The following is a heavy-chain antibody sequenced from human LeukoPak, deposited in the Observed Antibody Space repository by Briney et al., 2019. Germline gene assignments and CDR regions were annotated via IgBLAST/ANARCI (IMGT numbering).Heavy chain of an antibody. J-gene: IGHJ6*02. V-gene: IGHV3-7*01. CDR3: ARGDSSGYYNYYYYYGMDV. CDR2: IRQDGREQ. Sequence: GGSLRLSCAASGFTFSNYWMSWVRQAPGKGPEWVANIRQDGREQYHVDSVKGRFTISRDNAKNSLYLQMNSLRAEDTAVYFCARGDSSGYYNYYYYYGMDVWGQGTTVTVSS. D-gene: IGHD3-22*01. CDR1: GFTFSNYW.